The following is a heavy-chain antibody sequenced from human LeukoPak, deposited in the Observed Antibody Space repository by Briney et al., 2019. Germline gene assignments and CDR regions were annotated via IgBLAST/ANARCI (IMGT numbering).Heavy chain of an antibody. Sequence: PGGSLRLSCAASGFTFSSYAMSWVRQAPGKGLEWASAISGSGGSTYYADSVKGRFTISRDNSKNTLYLQMNSLRAEDTAVYYCAKETYYYDSSGYYAYFDYWGQGTLVTVSS. CDR1: GFTFSSYA. D-gene: IGHD3-22*01. V-gene: IGHV3-23*01. CDR3: AKETYYYDSSGYYAYFDY. J-gene: IGHJ4*02. CDR2: ISGSGGST.